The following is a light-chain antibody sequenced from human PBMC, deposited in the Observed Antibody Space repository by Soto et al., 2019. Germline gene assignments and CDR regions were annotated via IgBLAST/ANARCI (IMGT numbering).Light chain of an antibody. CDR1: QSVSSSY. V-gene: IGKV3-20*01. Sequence: EIVLTQSPDTLSLSPGERATLSCRASQSVSSSYLAWYQQKPGQAPRLLIYGASSRVTGIPDRFSGSGSGTDFTLTISRLEPEDLAVYFCQQYDTSPPSTFGQGTRLEIK. CDR2: GAS. CDR3: QQYDTSPPST. J-gene: IGKJ5*01.